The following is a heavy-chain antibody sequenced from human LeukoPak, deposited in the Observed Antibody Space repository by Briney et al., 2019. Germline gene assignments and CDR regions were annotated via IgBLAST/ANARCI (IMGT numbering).Heavy chain of an antibody. CDR3: ARDRYFDWLHYFDY. CDR2: ISGGGGST. V-gene: IGHV3-23*01. D-gene: IGHD3-9*01. Sequence: GSLRLSCAASGFTFSNYAMSWVRQAPGKGLEWVSAISGGGGSTYYADSVMGRFTISRDNSKNTLYLQMNSPRAEDTAVYYCARDRYFDWLHYFDYWGQGTLVTVSS. J-gene: IGHJ4*02. CDR1: GFTFSNYA.